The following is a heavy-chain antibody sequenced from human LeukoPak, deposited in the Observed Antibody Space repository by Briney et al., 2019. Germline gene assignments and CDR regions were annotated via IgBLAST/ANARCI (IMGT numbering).Heavy chain of an antibody. CDR3: ARGSPTNPVAGTCYDY. Sequence: SEPLSLTCAVYGGSFSGYYWSWIRQPPGKGLEWIGEINHSGSTNYNPSLKSRVTISVDTSKNQFSLKLSSVTAADTAVYYCARGSPTNPVAGTCYDYWGQGTLVTVSS. CDR1: GGSFSGYY. D-gene: IGHD6-19*01. V-gene: IGHV4-34*01. CDR2: INHSGST. J-gene: IGHJ4*02.